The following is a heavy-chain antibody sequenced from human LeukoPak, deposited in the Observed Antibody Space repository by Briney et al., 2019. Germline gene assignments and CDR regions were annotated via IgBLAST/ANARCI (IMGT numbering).Heavy chain of an antibody. CDR1: GFTFSNAW. CDR2: IKSKTDGGTT. V-gene: IGHV3-15*01. D-gene: IGHD3-22*01. Sequence: PGGSLRLSCAASGFTFSNAWMSWVRQAPGKGLEWVGRIKSKTDGGTTDYAAPVKGRFTISRDDSKNTLYLQMNSLKTEDTAVYYCTTGHPTGGDPTDDSGYYLVDAFDIWGQGTMVTVSS. CDR3: TTGHPTGGDPTDDSGYYLVDAFDI. J-gene: IGHJ3*02.